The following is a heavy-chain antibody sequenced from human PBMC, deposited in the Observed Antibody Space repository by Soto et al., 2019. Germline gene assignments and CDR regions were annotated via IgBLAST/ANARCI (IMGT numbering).Heavy chain of an antibody. CDR2: IYYTGST. Sequence: SEALSLTSTASGDSINNYYWSWIRQPPGKRLEWIGYIYYTGSTTYNPSLESRVTMSVDTSKNQFSLKLSSVNAADTAVYYCAKYRRTEAEGFTLDYWGRGTLVT. J-gene: IGHJ4*02. CDR1: GDSINNYY. CDR3: AKYRRTEAEGFTLDY. D-gene: IGHD6-13*01. V-gene: IGHV4-59*01.